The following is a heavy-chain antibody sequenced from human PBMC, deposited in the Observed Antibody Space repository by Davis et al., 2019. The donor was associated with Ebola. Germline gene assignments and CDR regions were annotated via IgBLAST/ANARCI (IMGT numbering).Heavy chain of an antibody. Sequence: GESLKISCAASGFTFSDYYMDWVRQAPGKGLEWVGRSRNKANSYITEYAASVKGRFTISRDDSENSLHLQMNSLRAEDTAVYYCARDPAAYLVVVLAATPHFDYWGQGTLVTVSS. CDR3: ARDPAAYLVVVLAATPHFDY. J-gene: IGHJ4*02. CDR2: SRNKANSYIT. V-gene: IGHV3-72*01. CDR1: GFTFSDYY. D-gene: IGHD2-15*01.